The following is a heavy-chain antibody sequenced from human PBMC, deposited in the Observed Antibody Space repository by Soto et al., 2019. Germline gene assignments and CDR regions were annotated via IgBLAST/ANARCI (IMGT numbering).Heavy chain of an antibody. D-gene: IGHD2-21*02. J-gene: IGHJ4*02. CDR3: AKRMVTVWAPFDY. V-gene: IGHV3-23*01. CDR2: INVNGDAT. CDR1: GFIFTSYA. Sequence: EVHLLQSGGGLVQPGGSLRLSCAASGFIFTSYAMSWVRQAPGTGLEWISSINVNGDATFYADSVKGRFTISRDNAKSTLYLQMNSLRAEDTAVYYCAKRMVTVWAPFDYWGQGALVTVSS.